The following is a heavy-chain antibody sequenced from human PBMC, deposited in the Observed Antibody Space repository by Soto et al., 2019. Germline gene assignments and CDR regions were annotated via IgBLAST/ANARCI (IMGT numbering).Heavy chain of an antibody. D-gene: IGHD2-2*01. V-gene: IGHV1-18*01. CDR2: ISAYNGNT. Sequence: QVQLVQSGAEVKKPGASVKVSCKASGYTFTSYGISWVRQAPGQGLEWMGWISAYNGNTNYAQKLQGRVTMTTDTSTSTAYMELRSLRSDDTAAYYCARRHCSSTSCYGEGGWFDPWGQGTLVTVSS. CDR1: GYTFTSYG. CDR3: ARRHCSSTSCYGEGGWFDP. J-gene: IGHJ5*02.